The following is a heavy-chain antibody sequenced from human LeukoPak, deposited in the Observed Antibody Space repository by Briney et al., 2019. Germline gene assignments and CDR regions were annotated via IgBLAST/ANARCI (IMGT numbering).Heavy chain of an antibody. CDR3: ARELAPGYSSSWYVNY. D-gene: IGHD6-13*01. CDR2: INPSGGST. Sequence: GASVTVSCKASGYTFTSYYMHWVRQAPGQGLEWMGIINPSGGSTSYAQKFQGRVTMTRDTSTSTVYMELSSLRSEDTAVYYCARELAPGYSSSWYVNYWGQGTLVTVSS. CDR1: GYTFTSYY. J-gene: IGHJ4*02. V-gene: IGHV1-46*01.